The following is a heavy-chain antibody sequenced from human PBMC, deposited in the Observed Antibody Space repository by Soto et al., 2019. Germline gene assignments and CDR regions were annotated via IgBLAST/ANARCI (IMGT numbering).Heavy chain of an antibody. CDR3: ARDRQADGIAAACTGYSFDY. D-gene: IGHD6-13*01. V-gene: IGHV3-21*01. CDR1: GFTFSSYS. J-gene: IGHJ4*02. Sequence: GGSLRLSCAASGFTFSSYSMNWVRQAPGKGLEWVSSISSSSSYIYYADSVKGRFTISRDNAKNSLYLQMNSLRAEDTAVYSCARDRQADGIAAACTGYSFDYWGQGTLVTVSS. CDR2: ISSSSSYI.